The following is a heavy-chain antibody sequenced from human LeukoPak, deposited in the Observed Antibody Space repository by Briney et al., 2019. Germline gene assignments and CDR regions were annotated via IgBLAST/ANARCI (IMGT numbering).Heavy chain of an antibody. V-gene: IGHV3-23*01. CDR2: INGGGTT. Sequence: PGGSLRLSCAASGFTFSNFAMSWVRQAPGKGLEWVSSINGGGTTYYADSVRGRFTISRDNSKSTLYLQMNNLRAEDTAFYYCAKDRGNYYNTPRFDPWGHGTLVTVSS. D-gene: IGHD3-10*01. CDR3: AKDRGNYYNTPRFDP. CDR1: GFTFSNFA. J-gene: IGHJ5*02.